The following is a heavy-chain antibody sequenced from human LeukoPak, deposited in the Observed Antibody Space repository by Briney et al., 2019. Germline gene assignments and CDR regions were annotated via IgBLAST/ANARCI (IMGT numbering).Heavy chain of an antibody. V-gene: IGHV4-39*01. D-gene: IGHD6-19*01. CDR2: IYYSGST. CDR1: GGSISSSIYY. Sequence: PSETLSLTCTVSGGSISSSIYYWGWIRQPPGKGLEWIGSIYYSGSTYYNPSLKSRVTISVDTSKNQFSLKLSSVTAADTAVYYCASTGIAVADYWGQGTLVTVSS. CDR3: ASTGIAVADY. J-gene: IGHJ4*02.